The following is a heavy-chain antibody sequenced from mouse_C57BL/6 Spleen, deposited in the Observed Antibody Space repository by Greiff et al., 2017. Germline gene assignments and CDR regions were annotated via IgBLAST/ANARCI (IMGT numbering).Heavy chain of an antibody. J-gene: IGHJ4*01. CDR3: ARDAYYYGSSFYYYAMDY. CDR1: GYTFTSYW. V-gene: IGHV1-53*01. D-gene: IGHD1-1*01. CDR2: INPSNGGT. Sequence: QVQLQQPGTELVKPGASVKLSCKASGYTFTSYWMHWVKQRPGQGLEWIGNINPSNGGTNYNEKFKSKATLTVDKSTSTAYMQHSSLTSEDSAVYYCARDAYYYGSSFYYYAMDYWGQGTSVTVSS.